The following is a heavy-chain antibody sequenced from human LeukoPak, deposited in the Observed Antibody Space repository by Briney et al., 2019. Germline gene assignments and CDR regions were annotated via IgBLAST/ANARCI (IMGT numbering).Heavy chain of an antibody. Sequence: GGSLRLSCAASGFTFSSYAMHWVRQAPGKGLEWVAVISYDGSNKYYADSVKGRFTISRDNSKNTLYLQMNSLRAEDTAVYYCARDPLGTRPGFDYWGQGALVAVSS. D-gene: IGHD1-1*01. CDR2: ISYDGSNK. CDR1: GFTFSSYA. V-gene: IGHV3-30*04. J-gene: IGHJ4*02. CDR3: ARDPLGTRPGFDY.